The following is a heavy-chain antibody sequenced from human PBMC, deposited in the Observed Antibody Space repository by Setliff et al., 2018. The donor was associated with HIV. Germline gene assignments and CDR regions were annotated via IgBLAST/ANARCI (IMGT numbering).Heavy chain of an antibody. D-gene: IGHD5-12*01. CDR1: GYSISSGYY. CDR2: IYHSGST. J-gene: IGHJ4*02. Sequence: SETLSLTCAVSGYSISSGYYWGWIRQPPGKGLEWIGSIYHSGSTYYNPSLKSRVTISVDTSKNQFSLKLSSVTAADTAVYYCARMYSGYNGVFDSWGQGTLVTVSS. CDR3: ARMYSGYNGVFDS. V-gene: IGHV4-38-2*01.